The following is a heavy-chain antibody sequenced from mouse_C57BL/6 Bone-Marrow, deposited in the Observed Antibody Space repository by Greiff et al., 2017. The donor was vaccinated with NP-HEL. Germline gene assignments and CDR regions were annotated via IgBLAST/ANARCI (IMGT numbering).Heavy chain of an antibody. J-gene: IGHJ1*03. CDR3: ARYPITTVSYWYFDV. CDR2: ISYSGST. CDR1: GYSITSDY. V-gene: IGHV3-8*01. D-gene: IGHD1-1*01. Sequence: EVKLVESGPGLAKPSQTLSLTCSVTGYSITSDYWNWIRKFPGNKLEYMGYISYSGSTYYNPSLKSRISITRDTSKNQYYLQLNSVTTEDTATYYCARYPITTVSYWYFDVWGTGTTVTVSS.